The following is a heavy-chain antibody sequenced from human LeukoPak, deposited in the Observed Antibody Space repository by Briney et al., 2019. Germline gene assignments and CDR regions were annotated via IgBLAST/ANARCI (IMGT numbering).Heavy chain of an antibody. Sequence: GASVKVSCKVSGYTRTELSMHWVRQAPGKGLEWMGGFDPEDGETIYAQKFQGRVTITADKSTSTAYMELSSLRSEDTAVYYCARGLLWFGESQTQYYYGMDVWGQGTTVTVSS. CDR3: ARGLLWFGESQTQYYYGMDV. CDR1: GYTRTELS. J-gene: IGHJ6*02. D-gene: IGHD3-10*01. V-gene: IGHV1-24*01. CDR2: FDPEDGET.